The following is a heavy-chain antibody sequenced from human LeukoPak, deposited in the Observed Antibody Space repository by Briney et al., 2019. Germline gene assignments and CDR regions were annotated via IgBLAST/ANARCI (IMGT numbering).Heavy chain of an antibody. CDR3: ARGYCSGGSCYYGEAFDI. CDR2: IYYSGST. V-gene: IGHV4-39*01. Sequence: SETLSLTCAVSGGSISSNSYYWGWIRQPPGKGLEWIGSIYYSGSTYYNPSLKSRVTISVDTSKNQFSLKLSSVTAADTAVYYCARGYCSGGSCYYGEAFDIWGQGTMVTVS. J-gene: IGHJ3*02. D-gene: IGHD2-15*01. CDR1: GGSISSNSYY.